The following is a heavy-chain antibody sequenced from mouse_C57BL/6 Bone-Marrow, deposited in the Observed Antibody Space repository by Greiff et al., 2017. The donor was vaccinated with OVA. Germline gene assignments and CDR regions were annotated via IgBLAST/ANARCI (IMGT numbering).Heavy chain of an antibody. Sequence: VQLQQSGAELVRPGTSVKVSCKASGYAFTNYLIEWVKQRPGQGLEWIGVINPGSGGTNYNEKFKGKATLTADKSSSTAYMQLSSLTSEDSAVYFCARFTTVVAGDYWGQGTTLTVSS. V-gene: IGHV1-54*01. CDR1: GYAFTNYL. CDR2: INPGSGGT. CDR3: ARFTTVVAGDY. D-gene: IGHD1-1*01. J-gene: IGHJ2*01.